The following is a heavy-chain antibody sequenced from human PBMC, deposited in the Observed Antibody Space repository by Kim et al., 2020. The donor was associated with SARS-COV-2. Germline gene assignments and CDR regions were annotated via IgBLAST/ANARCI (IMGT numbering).Heavy chain of an antibody. Sequence: ASVKVSCKASGYTFTSYWIHWVRQAPGQGLEWMGTINPRSANTRYAQNFQGRVTTTSDTSTSTAYMEMSSLRSEDTAVYYCARAWDQNFDFWGQGTLGTV. J-gene: IGHJ4*02. V-gene: IGHV1-46*01. D-gene: IGHD1-26*01. CDR3: ARAWDQNFDF. CDR2: INPRSANT. CDR1: GYTFTSYW.